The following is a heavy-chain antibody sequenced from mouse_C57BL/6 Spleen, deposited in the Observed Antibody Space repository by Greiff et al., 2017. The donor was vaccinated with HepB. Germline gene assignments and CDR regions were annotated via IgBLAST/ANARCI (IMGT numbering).Heavy chain of an antibody. V-gene: IGHV1-82*01. Sequence: QVQLQQSGPERVKPGASVKISCKASGYAFSSSWMNWVKQRPGKGLEWIGRIYPGDGDTNYNGKFKGKATLTADKSSSTAYMQLSSLTSEDSAVYFCARGYFDYWGQGTTLTVSS. D-gene: IGHD2-2*01. J-gene: IGHJ2*01. CDR1: GYAFSSSW. CDR2: IYPGDGDT. CDR3: ARGYFDY.